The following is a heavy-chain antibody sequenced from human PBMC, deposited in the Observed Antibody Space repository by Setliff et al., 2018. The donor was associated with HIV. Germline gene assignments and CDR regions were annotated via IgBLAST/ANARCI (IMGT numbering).Heavy chain of an antibody. CDR2: IYSSGTT. Sequence: LSLTCTVSGGPMSGYYWSWLRQSPVKGLEWIGYIYSSGTTNYNPSFKSRVSISLDTSRSQFPLMLSSVTAADTAIYYCAKYWRANGTYVFDIWGLGTMVTVSS. J-gene: IGHJ3*02. V-gene: IGHV4-4*08. CDR1: GGPMSGYY. CDR3: AKYWRANGTYVFDI. D-gene: IGHD2-15*01.